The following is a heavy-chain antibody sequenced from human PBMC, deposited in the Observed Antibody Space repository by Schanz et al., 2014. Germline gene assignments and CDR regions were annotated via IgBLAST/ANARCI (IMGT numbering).Heavy chain of an antibody. CDR1: GGTFNSYT. D-gene: IGHD4-17*01. Sequence: QVQLVQSGAEVKKPGSSMKVSCKASGGTFNSYTINWVRQAPGQGLEWMGRIIPILGIANYAQKFQGRATITADRSTSTAYMELSSLRSEDTAVYYCARGYGDSPTDFWGQGTLVTVSS. CDR3: ARGYGDSPTDF. V-gene: IGHV1-69*02. CDR2: IIPILGIA. J-gene: IGHJ4*02.